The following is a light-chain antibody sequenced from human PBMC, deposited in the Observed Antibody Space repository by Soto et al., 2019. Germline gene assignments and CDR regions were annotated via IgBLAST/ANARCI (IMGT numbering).Light chain of an antibody. J-gene: IGKJ1*01. CDR1: QSVDTL. CDR2: RAS. CDR3: QHYNDYSRV. Sequence: DIQMTQSPSTLSASIGDTVTITCRTSQSVDTLLAWYQHKAGKAPKLLIYRASSLATGVPSRFSGSGSGTAFTLTITSLQPDDFATYYCQHYNDYSRVFGQGTKVEIK. V-gene: IGKV1-5*03.